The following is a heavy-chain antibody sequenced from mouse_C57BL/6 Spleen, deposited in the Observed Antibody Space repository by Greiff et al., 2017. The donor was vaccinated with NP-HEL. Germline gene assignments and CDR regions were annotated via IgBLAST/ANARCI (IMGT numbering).Heavy chain of an antibody. J-gene: IGHJ2*01. CDR2: IDPETGGT. CDR3: ERSGAAVDY. Sequence: QVQLKQSGAELVRPGASVTLSCKASGYTFTDYEMHWVKQTPLHGLEWIGAIDPETGGTAYNQKFKGKAILTADKSSSTAYMELRSLTSEDSAVYYGERSGAAVDYWGQGTTLTVSS. D-gene: IGHD3-3*01. CDR1: GYTFTDYE. V-gene: IGHV1-15*01.